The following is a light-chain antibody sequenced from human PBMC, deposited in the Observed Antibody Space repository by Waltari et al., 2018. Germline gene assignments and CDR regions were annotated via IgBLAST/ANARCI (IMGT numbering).Light chain of an antibody. J-gene: IGLJ2*01. CDR3: CSYTKTKTVV. V-gene: IGLV2-14*03. CDR1: HEDATDYNL. CDR2: DVS. Sequence: SALTQPAYVSGSAGQSITVSCHRTHEDATDYNLASCYQVHPGRAPKVILFDVSNRPSGVSRRFSGSKSRSTASLTISGLQAEDEADYYCCSYTKTKTVVFGGGTKVTVL.